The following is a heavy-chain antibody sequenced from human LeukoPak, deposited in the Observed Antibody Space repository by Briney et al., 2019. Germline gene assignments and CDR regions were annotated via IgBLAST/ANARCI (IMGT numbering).Heavy chain of an antibody. CDR3: AELGITMIGGV. J-gene: IGHJ6*04. D-gene: IGHD3-10*02. Sequence: PGGSLRLSCEAAGFTLSSYAMSWVRQAPGKGLEWVSSISGSAGRTYYADSVRGRFTISRDNAKNSLYLQMNSLRAEDTAVYYCAELGITMIGGVWGKGTTVTISS. CDR2: ISGSAGRT. V-gene: IGHV3-23*01. CDR1: GFTLSSYA.